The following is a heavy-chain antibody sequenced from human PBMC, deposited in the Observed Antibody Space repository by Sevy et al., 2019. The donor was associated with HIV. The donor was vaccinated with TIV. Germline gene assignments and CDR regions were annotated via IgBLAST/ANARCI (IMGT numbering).Heavy chain of an antibody. V-gene: IGHV4-59*08. Sequence: SETLCLTCTVSGGSITGLYWNWIRHPPGKGLEWIANIYYNGHINYNPSLKSRVTLSLDTSKNQFSLRLSSVTAADTAMYYCAGENAWGRGYSWGQGTLVTVSS. CDR3: AGENAWGRGYS. CDR1: GGSITGLY. CDR2: IYYNGHI. D-gene: IGHD1-26*01. J-gene: IGHJ4*02.